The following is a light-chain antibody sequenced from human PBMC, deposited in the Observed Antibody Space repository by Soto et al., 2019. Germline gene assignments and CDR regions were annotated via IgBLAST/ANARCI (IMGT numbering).Light chain of an antibody. CDR2: DAS. CDR1: QSVSSY. Sequence: EIVLTQSPATLSLSPGERATLSCRASQSVSSYLAWYQQKPGQAPRLLIYDASNRATGIPARFSGSGSGTDLTLTISSLAPEDFAVYYCQERSNWPTVGQGTKVEIK. V-gene: IGKV3-11*01. J-gene: IGKJ1*01. CDR3: QERSNWPT.